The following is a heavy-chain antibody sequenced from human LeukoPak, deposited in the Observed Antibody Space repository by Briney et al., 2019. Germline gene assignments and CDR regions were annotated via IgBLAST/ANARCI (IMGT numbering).Heavy chain of an antibody. CDR3: ARGRDSRGYQFMGFDS. CDR1: GDSISSGNYY. CDR2: IWADGAP. V-gene: IGHV4-61*02. D-gene: IGHD3-22*01. J-gene: IGHJ4*02. Sequence: SQTLSLTCTVSGDSISSGNYYWSWIRQPAGKGLEWIGRIWADGAPTYRPSLKSRVTISVDTSKNQFSLRLSSVTAADTAVYYCARGRDSRGYQFMGFDSWGQGNLVTVSS.